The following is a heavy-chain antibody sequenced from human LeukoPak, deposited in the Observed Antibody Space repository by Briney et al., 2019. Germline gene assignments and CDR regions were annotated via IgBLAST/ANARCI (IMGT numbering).Heavy chain of an antibody. CDR1: GGSISSSSYY. CDR3: ARVGYSGYDDRGSFDY. CDR2: IYYSGST. J-gene: IGHJ4*02. V-gene: IGHV4-39*07. D-gene: IGHD5-12*01. Sequence: PSETLSLTCTVSGGSISSSSYYWGWIRQPPGKGLEWIGSIYYSGSTYYNPSLKSRVTISVDTSKNQFSLKLSSVTAADVAVYYCARVGYSGYDDRGSFDYWGQGTLVTVSS.